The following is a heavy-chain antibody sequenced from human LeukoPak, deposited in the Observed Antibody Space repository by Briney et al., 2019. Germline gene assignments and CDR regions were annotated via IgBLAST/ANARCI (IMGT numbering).Heavy chain of an antibody. Sequence: KPSETLSLTRTLSGGSINRNYWNWLPQPPGKGLEWIGCMYYSGSTNYNPSLKSRVTISLDTSMNQFSLKLSSATAADTAVYYCAYGGDAYKTGYWGQGTLVTVSS. CDR1: GGSINRNY. CDR2: MYYSGST. CDR3: AYGGDAYKTGY. D-gene: IGHD5-24*01. J-gene: IGHJ4*02. V-gene: IGHV4-59*01.